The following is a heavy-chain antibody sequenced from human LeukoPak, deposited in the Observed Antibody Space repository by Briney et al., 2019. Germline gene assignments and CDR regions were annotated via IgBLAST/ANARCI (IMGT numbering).Heavy chain of an antibody. CDR2: INSDGSST. CDR3: ARDRRIAAAGLGVDHPFDY. J-gene: IGHJ4*02. D-gene: IGHD6-13*01. Sequence: GGSLRLSCAASGFTFSSYWMHWVRQAPGKGLVWVSRINSDGSSTSYAASVKGRFTISRDNAKNTLYLQMNSLRAEDTAVYYCARDRRIAAAGLGVDHPFDYWGQGTLVTVSS. CDR1: GFTFSSYW. V-gene: IGHV3-74*01.